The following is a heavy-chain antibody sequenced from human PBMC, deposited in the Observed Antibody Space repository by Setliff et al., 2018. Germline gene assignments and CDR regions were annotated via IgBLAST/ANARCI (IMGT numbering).Heavy chain of an antibody. D-gene: IGHD2-15*01. CDR3: ARSFSRSEKFLLDY. CDR1: GGSFSGCY. J-gene: IGHJ4*02. Sequence: PSETLSLTCAVYGGSFSGCYWSWIRQPPGKRLEWIGEIIHSGSTNYNPSLKSRVTISMDTSKNQFSLKVSFVTAADTAVYYCARSFSRSEKFLLDYWGQGALVTVSS. CDR2: IIHSGST. V-gene: IGHV4-34*12.